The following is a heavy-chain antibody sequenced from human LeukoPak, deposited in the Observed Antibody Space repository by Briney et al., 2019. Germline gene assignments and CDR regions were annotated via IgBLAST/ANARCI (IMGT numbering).Heavy chain of an antibody. V-gene: IGHV3-48*03. Sequence: GGSLRLSCAAFGFTFSSYEMNWVRQAPGKGLEWVSYISSSGSTIYYADSVKGRFTISRDNAKNSLYLQMNSLRAEDTAVYYCAAYGDYVGYFDYWGQGTLVTVSS. CDR1: GFTFSSYE. J-gene: IGHJ4*02. CDR2: ISSSGSTI. D-gene: IGHD4-17*01. CDR3: AAYGDYVGYFDY.